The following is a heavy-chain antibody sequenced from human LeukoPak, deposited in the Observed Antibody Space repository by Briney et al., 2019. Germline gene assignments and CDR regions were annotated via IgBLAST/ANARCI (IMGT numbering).Heavy chain of an antibody. V-gene: IGHV1-2*02. CDR1: GGTFSTYV. CDR3: AREKYSYGPEYYFDC. Sequence: ASVKVSCKASGGTFSTYVISWVRQAPGQGLEWMGWINPNSGGTNYAQKFQGRVTMTRDTSISTAYMELSRLRSDDTAVYYCAREKYSYGPEYYFDCWGQGTLVTVSS. J-gene: IGHJ4*02. D-gene: IGHD5-18*01. CDR2: INPNSGGT.